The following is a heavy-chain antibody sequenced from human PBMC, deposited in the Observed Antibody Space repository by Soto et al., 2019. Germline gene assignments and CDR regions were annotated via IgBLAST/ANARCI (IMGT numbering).Heavy chain of an antibody. CDR1: GGTFNTYT. J-gene: IGHJ3*01. CDR2: IIPMLTVT. D-gene: IGHD2-2*01. CDR3: SIGSWSAETFDV. Sequence: QVHLIQSGAEVQKPGSSVKVSCKAAGGTFNTYTLFWVRQAPGHGLEWMGRIIPMLTVTNSAQKFQGRLTLTADKSTGTAFMELTSLRSDDTAVYYCSIGSWSAETFDVWGQGTMVTVSS. V-gene: IGHV1-69*02.